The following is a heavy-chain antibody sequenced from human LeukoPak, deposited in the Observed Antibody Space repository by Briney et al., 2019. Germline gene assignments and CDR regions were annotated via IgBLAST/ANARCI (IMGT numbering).Heavy chain of an antibody. D-gene: IGHD3-3*01. Sequence: GGSLRLSCAASGFTFSSYWMSWVRQAPGKGLEWVANIKQDGSEKYYVDSVKGRFTISRDNAKNSLYLQMNSLRAEDTAVYYCASKVRSGPGRWYYGMDVWGQGTTVTVSS. V-gene: IGHV3-7*03. CDR1: GFTFSSYW. J-gene: IGHJ6*02. CDR3: ASKVRSGPGRWYYGMDV. CDR2: IKQDGSEK.